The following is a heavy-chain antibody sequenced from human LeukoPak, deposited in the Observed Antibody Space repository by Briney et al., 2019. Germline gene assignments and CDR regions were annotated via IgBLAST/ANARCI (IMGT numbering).Heavy chain of an antibody. V-gene: IGHV3-7*01. CDR2: IKQDGSER. CDR1: GFTFSGFS. D-gene: IGHD3-10*01. J-gene: IGHJ4*02. Sequence: GGSPRLSCAASGFTFSGFSMSWVRQSPTKGLEWVANIKQDGSERYYVDSVKGRFTISRDNAKNSLSLQMNNLRVEDTAVYYCARAGSHWHYVYWGQGTVDTVSS. CDR3: ARAGSHWHYVY.